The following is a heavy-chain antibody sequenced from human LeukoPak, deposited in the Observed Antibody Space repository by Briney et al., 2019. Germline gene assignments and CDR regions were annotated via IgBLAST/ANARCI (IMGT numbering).Heavy chain of an antibody. Sequence: SETLSLTCTVSGGSISSYYWSWIRQPPGKGLEWIGYIYHSGSTNYNPSLKSRVTISVDTSKNQFSLKLSSVTAADTAVYYCARLGYCTGGSCYSRPKSVFDPSGQGTLVTVSS. CDR2: IYHSGST. V-gene: IGHV4-59*01. D-gene: IGHD2-15*01. CDR1: GGSISSYY. J-gene: IGHJ5*02. CDR3: ARLGYCTGGSCYSRPKSVFDP.